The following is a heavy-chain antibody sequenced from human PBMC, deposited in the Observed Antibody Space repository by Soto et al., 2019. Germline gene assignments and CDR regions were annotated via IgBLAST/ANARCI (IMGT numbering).Heavy chain of an antibody. CDR1: VYSFTSYW. CDR2: IDPSDSYT. D-gene: IGHD6-13*01. Sequence: GESLKISCKGSVYSFTSYWISWVRQMPGKGLEWMGRIDPSDSYTNYSPSFQGHVTISADKSISTAYLQWSSLKASDTAMYYCASSQGIAAAGISYSYGMDVWGQGT. J-gene: IGHJ6*02. V-gene: IGHV5-10-1*01. CDR3: ASSQGIAAAGISYSYGMDV.